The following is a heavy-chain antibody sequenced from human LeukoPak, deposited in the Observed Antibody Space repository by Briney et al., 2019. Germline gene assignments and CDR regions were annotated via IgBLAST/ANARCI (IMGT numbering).Heavy chain of an antibody. V-gene: IGHV3-21*01. D-gene: IGHD4-23*01. CDR3: AREKSDRGGKETFDY. J-gene: IGHJ4*02. Sequence: GGSLRLSCAASGFTFTSYSMSWVRQAPGKGLEWVSSISSGSSYIYYADSVKGRFIISRDNAKNSLYLQMKSLRAEDTAVYYCAREKSDRGGKETFDYWGQGTLVTVSS. CDR1: GFTFTSYS. CDR2: ISSGSSYI.